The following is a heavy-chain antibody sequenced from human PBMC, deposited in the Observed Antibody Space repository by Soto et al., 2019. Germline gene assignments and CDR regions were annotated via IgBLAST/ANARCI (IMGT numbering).Heavy chain of an antibody. CDR1: GFTFSSYS. CDR3: ARDYCSSTSCYSHYYYYMDV. V-gene: IGHV3-21*01. CDR2: ISSSSSYI. J-gene: IGHJ6*03. D-gene: IGHD2-2*02. Sequence: GGSLRLSCAASGFTFSSYSMNWVRQAPGKGLEWVSSISSSSSYIYYADSVKGRFTISRDNAKNSLYLQMNSLRAEDTAVYYCARDYCSSTSCYSHYYYYMDVWGKGTTVTVSS.